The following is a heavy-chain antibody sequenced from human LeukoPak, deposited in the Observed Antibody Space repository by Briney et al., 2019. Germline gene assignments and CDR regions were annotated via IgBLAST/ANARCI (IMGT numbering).Heavy chain of an antibody. J-gene: IGHJ5*02. Sequence: PSETLSLTCSLSGGSISSYYWSWIRQPPGKGLEWGRDIYASGSTNYNASLKSFVTISVDTSKNQFSLKVISVTAADTAVYYCARHSSVVRGWFDPWGQGTLVVVSS. CDR1: GGSISSYY. D-gene: IGHD2-15*01. CDR3: ARHSSVVRGWFDP. CDR2: IYASGST. V-gene: IGHV4-4*09.